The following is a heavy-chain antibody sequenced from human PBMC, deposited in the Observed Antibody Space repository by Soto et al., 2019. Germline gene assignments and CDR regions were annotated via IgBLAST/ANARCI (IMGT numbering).Heavy chain of an antibody. J-gene: IGHJ4*02. CDR3: AREPKYYYDSSGYYGPDY. D-gene: IGHD3-22*01. CDR1: GYTFTSYG. CDR2: ISAYNGNT. V-gene: IGHV1-18*04. Sequence: ASVKVSCKASGYTFTSYGISWVRQAPGQGLEWVGWISAYNGNTNYAQKLQGRVTMTTDTSTSTAYMELRSLRSDDTAVYYCAREPKYYYDSSGYYGPDYWGQGTLVTVSS.